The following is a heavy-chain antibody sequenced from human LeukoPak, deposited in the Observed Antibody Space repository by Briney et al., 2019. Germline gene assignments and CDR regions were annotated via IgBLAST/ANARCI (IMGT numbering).Heavy chain of an antibody. Sequence: ASVKVSCKASGYTFIGYYMHWVRQAPGQGLEWMGWINTNTGNPTYAQGFTGRFVFSLDTSVSTAYLQISSLKAEDTAVYYCARSDAPHSGGWQQLVIRHFDYWGQGTLVTVSS. CDR2: INTNTGNP. V-gene: IGHV7-4-1*02. D-gene: IGHD6-13*01. CDR3: ARSDAPHSGGWQQLVIRHFDY. J-gene: IGHJ4*02. CDR1: GYTFIGYY.